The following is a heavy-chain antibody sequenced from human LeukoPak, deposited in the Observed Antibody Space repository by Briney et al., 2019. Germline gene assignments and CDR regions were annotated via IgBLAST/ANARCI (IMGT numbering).Heavy chain of an antibody. D-gene: IGHD2-2*01. V-gene: IGHV1-2*02. J-gene: IGHJ5*02. Sequence: ASVKVSCKASGYTFTGYYIHWVRQAPGQGLEWMGWINPNGGGTNYAQKFQGRVTMTRDTSISTAYMELSRLRSDDTAVYYCARGYCSSTSCYVVSYNWFDPWGQGTLVTVSS. CDR1: GYTFTGYY. CDR2: INPNGGGT. CDR3: ARGYCSSTSCYVVSYNWFDP.